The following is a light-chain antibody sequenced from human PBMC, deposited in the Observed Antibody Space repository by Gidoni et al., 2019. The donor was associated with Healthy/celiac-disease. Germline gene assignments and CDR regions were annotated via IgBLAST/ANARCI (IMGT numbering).Light chain of an antibody. V-gene: IGKV3-20*01. CDR3: QQYGSSPPYS. CDR1: QSVSSGY. J-gene: IGKJ2*03. Sequence: EIVLTHSPGTLSLSPGERATLPCSASQSVSSGYLAWYQHKPGQAPRLLIYGASSRATGIPARFSGSGYGTDFTLTISRLEPEDFAVYYCQQYGSSPPYSFGQGTKLEIK. CDR2: GAS.